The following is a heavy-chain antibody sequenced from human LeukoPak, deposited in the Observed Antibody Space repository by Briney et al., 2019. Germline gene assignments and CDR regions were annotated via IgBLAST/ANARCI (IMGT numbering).Heavy chain of an antibody. V-gene: IGHV4-61*01. D-gene: IGHD2-15*01. CDR1: GYSISSGYY. CDR3: ARGGGRSWFDP. CDR2: IYYSGST. Sequence: SETLSLTCTVSGYSISSGYYWGWIRQPPGKGLEWIGYIYYSGSTNYNPSLKSRVTISVDTSKNQFSLKLSSVTAADTAVYYCARGGGRSWFDPWGQGTLVTVSS. J-gene: IGHJ5*02.